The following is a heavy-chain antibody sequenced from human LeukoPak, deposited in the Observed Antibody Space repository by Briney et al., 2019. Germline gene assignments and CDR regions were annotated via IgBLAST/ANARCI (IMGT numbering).Heavy chain of an antibody. CDR2: IYYSGST. J-gene: IGHJ6*04. D-gene: IGHD3-10*01. CDR3: ARYYYGSGSYPDAYYYYGMDV. V-gene: IGHV4-31*03. CDR1: GGSISSGGYY. Sequence: SETLSLTCTVSGGSISSGGYYWSWIRQHPGKGLEWVGYIYYSGSTYYNPSLKSRVTISVDTSKNQFSLKLSSVTAADTAVYYCARYYYGSGSYPDAYYYYGMDVWGKGTTVTVSS.